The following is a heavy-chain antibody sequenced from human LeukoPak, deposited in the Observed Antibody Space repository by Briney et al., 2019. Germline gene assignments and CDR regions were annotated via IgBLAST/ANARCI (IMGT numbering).Heavy chain of an antibody. V-gene: IGHV1-69*05. CDR2: IIPIFGTA. CDR3: AREKETYCSSTSCSPGVAFDI. D-gene: IGHD2-2*01. Sequence: ASVRVSCKASGGTFSSYATSWVRQAPGQGLEWMGGIIPIFGTANYAQKFQGRVTITTDESTSTAYMELSSLRSEDTAVYYCAREKETYCSSTSCSPGVAFDIWGQGTMVTVSS. CDR1: GGTFSSYA. J-gene: IGHJ3*02.